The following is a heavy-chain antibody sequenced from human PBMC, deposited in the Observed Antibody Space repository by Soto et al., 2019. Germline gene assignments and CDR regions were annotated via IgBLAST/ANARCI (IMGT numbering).Heavy chain of an antibody. Sequence: ASVKVSCKASGYTFTSYAMHWVRQAPGQRLEWMGWINAGNGNTKYSQKFQGRVTITRDTSASTAYMELSSLRSEYTAVYYCAGSPPYYYGSGIDPWGQGTLVTVSS. D-gene: IGHD3-10*01. CDR2: INAGNGNT. V-gene: IGHV1-3*01. J-gene: IGHJ5*02. CDR3: AGSPPYYYGSGIDP. CDR1: GYTFTSYA.